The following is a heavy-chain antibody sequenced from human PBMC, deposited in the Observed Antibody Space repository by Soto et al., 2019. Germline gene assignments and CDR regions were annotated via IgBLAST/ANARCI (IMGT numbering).Heavy chain of an antibody. D-gene: IGHD3-10*01. Sequence: QVQLQQSGPGLVRPSETLSLTCTLSGDSISSYYWTYYWSWIRQPAGKGLEWIGHIHASGNTKYNPSLKSRVSMSVDKSKNQISLTLTSVTAADTAVYYCARDPRGADYFQEWGQGTQVTVSS. CDR3: ARDPRGADYFQE. CDR2: IHASGNT. J-gene: IGHJ1*01. CDR1: GDSISSYYWTYY. V-gene: IGHV4-4*07.